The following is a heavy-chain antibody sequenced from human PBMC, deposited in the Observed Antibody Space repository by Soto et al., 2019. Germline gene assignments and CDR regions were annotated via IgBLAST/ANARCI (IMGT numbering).Heavy chain of an antibody. D-gene: IGHD1-1*01. CDR3: ARGTTTSAFSAMDV. CDR2: ISYDGSNK. J-gene: IGHJ6*02. V-gene: IGHV3-30-3*01. CDR1: GFTFSNNA. Sequence: QVQLVESGGGVVQPGRSLRLSCAASGFTFSNNAMDWVRQAPGKALEWVAVISYDGSNKYIAESVKGRFTISRDNSKNTLFLQMNSLRAEDTAVYYCARGTTTSAFSAMDVWGQGTTVTVSS.